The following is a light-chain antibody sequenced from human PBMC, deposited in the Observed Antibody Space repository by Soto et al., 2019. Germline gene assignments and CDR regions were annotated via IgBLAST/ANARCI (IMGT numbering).Light chain of an antibody. V-gene: IGKV1-8*01. J-gene: IGKJ2*01. CDR3: QQYYSYPRT. Sequence: AIRMTQSPSSFSASTGDRVTITCRASQGISSYLDWYQQKPGKAPKLLIYAAYTLQSGVPSRFSGSGSGTDFTLTISCLQSEDFATYYCQQYYSYPRTFGQGTKLEIK. CDR2: AAY. CDR1: QGISSY.